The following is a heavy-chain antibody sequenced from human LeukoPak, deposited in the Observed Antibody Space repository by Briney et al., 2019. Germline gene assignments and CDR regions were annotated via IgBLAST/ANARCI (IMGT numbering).Heavy chain of an antibody. V-gene: IGHV4-34*01. Sequence: SETPSLTCAVYGGSFSGYYWSWIRQPPGKGLEWIGEINHSGSTNYNPSLKSRVTISVDTSKNQFSLKLSSVTAADTAVYYCARHFGDSSGYLQYYFDFWGQGTLVTVSS. J-gene: IGHJ4*02. D-gene: IGHD3-22*01. CDR3: ARHFGDSSGYLQYYFDF. CDR1: GGSFSGYY. CDR2: INHSGST.